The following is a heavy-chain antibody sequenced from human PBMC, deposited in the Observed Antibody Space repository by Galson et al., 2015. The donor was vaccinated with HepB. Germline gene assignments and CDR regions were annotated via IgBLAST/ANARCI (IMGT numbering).Heavy chain of an antibody. J-gene: IGHJ4*02. CDR1: GLTFSNYS. D-gene: IGHD2-15*01. CDR3: ARGSPFSQHYFHY. Sequence: SLRLSCAASGLTFSNYSMNWVRQAPGKGLEWVSYISSSGTTIYYADSVKGRFTISRDDARNSLYLQMNSLRAEDTAVFYCARGSPFSQHYFHYWGQGALVTVST. CDR2: ISSSGTTI. V-gene: IGHV3-48*01.